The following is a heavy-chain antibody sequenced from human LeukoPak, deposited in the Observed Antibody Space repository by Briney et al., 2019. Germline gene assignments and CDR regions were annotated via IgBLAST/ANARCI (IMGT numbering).Heavy chain of an antibody. V-gene: IGHV1-46*01. CDR2: INPSGGST. CDR1: GYTFTSYY. D-gene: IGHD5-18*01. CDR3: ARDLGTATSNDY. J-gene: IGHJ4*02. Sequence: ASVKVSCKASGYTFTSYYKHWVRQALGQGLEWMGIINPSGGSTSYAQKFQGRVTMTRDTSTSTVYMELSSLRSEDTAVYYCARDLGTATSNDYWGQGTLVTVSS.